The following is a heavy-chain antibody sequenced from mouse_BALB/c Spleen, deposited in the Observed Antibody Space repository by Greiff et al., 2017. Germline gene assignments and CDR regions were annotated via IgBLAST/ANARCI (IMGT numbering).Heavy chain of an antibody. V-gene: IGHV5-4*02. D-gene: IGHD1-1*02. J-gene: IGHJ4*01. CDR3: ARVGGKLGDD. CDR1: GFTFSDYY. Sequence: EVQGVESGGGLVKPGGSLKLSCAASGFTFSDYYMYWVRQTPEKRLEWVATISDGGSYTYYPDSVKGRFTISRDNAKNNLYLQMSSLKSEDTAMYYCARVGGKLGDDWGEGTSVTVSS. CDR2: ISDGGSYT.